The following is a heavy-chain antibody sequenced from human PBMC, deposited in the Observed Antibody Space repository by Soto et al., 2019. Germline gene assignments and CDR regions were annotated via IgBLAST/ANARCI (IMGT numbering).Heavy chain of an antibody. D-gene: IGHD5-12*01. V-gene: IGHV3-74*01. J-gene: IGHJ4*02. Sequence: HPGGSLRLSCAASGFTFSRDWMHWVRQAPGKGPVWVSQINGDGSRTAYADSVKGRFTISRDNAKNTLYLQMNSLRAEDTAVYYCARGLSGYYGFDYWGQGTLVTVSS. CDR2: INGDGSRT. CDR1: GFTFSRDW. CDR3: ARGLSGYYGFDY.